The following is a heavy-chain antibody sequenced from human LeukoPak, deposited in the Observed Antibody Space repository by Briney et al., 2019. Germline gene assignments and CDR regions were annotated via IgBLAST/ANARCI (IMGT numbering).Heavy chain of an antibody. V-gene: IGHV1-18*01. CDR2: ISAYNGNT. J-gene: IGHJ4*02. CDR1: GYTFTSYG. CDR3: ARGAPQYYYDNSGYLDY. D-gene: IGHD3-22*01. Sequence: ASVKVSCKASGYTFTSYGISWVRQAPGQGLEWMGWISAYNGNTNYAQKLQGRVTMTTDTSTSTAYMELRSLRSDDTAVYYCARGAPQYYYDNSGYLDYWGQGTLVTVSS.